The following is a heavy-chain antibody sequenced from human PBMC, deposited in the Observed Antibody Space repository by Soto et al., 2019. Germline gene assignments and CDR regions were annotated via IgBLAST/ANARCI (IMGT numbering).Heavy chain of an antibody. CDR2: IYHTGRT. J-gene: IGHJ4*02. D-gene: IGHD3-22*01. V-gene: IGHV4-30-2*01. CDR1: GGSISSGGYT. Sequence: SETLSLTCAVSGGSISSGGYTWSWIRQPPGKGLEWIGYIYHTGRTYYNPSLKSRVTISVDKSKNQFSLKLNSVTAADTAVYYCARGDFYDSSGYYDYWGQGTLVTVS. CDR3: ARGDFYDSSGYYDY.